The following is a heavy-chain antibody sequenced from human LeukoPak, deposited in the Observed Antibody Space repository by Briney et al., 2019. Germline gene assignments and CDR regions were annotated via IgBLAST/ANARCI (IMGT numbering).Heavy chain of an antibody. CDR1: GYTLTELS. V-gene: IGHV1-24*01. CDR2: FDPEDGET. Sequence: GTSVKVSCKVSGYTLTELSMHWVRQAPGKGLEWMGGFDPEDGETIYAQKFQGRVTMTEDTSTDTAYMELSSLRSEDTAVYYCARAGKSLEWFHVGYYYYYYMDVWGKGTTVTVSS. J-gene: IGHJ6*03. CDR3: ARAGKSLEWFHVGYYYYYYMDV. D-gene: IGHD3-3*01.